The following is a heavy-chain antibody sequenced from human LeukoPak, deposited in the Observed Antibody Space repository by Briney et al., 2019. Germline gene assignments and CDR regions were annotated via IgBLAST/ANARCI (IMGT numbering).Heavy chain of an antibody. CDR2: IWYDGSNK. J-gene: IGHJ4*02. V-gene: IGHV3-33*01. Sequence: GGSLRLSCAASGFTFSSYGMHWVRQAPGRGLEWVAVIWYDGSNKYYADSVKGRFTISRDNSKNTLYLQMNSLRAEDTAVYYCARGGYYYDSSGYYYGSSFDYWGQGTLVTVSS. D-gene: IGHD3-22*01. CDR1: GFTFSSYG. CDR3: ARGGYYYDSSGYYYGSSFDY.